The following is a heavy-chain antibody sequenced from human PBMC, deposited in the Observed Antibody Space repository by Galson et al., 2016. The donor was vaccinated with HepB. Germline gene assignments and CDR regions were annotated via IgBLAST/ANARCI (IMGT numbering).Heavy chain of an antibody. CDR2: ISYDGSNK. CDR3: ARGYGGNYWHFDL. CDR1: GFTFSSYA. Sequence: SLRLSCAASGFTFSSYAMHWVRQAPGKGLEWVAVISYDGSNKYYAASVKGRFTISRDHPKNTLYLQMNSLRAEDTAVYYCARGYGGNYWHFDLWGRGTLVIVSS. J-gene: IGHJ2*01. V-gene: IGHV3-30*04. D-gene: IGHD4-23*01.